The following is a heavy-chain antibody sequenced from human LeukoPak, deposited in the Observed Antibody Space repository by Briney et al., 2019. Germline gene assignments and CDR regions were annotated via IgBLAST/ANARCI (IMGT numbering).Heavy chain of an antibody. J-gene: IGHJ5*02. V-gene: IGHV4-61*02. Sequence: SQTLSLTCTVSGGSISSGSYYWSWIRQPAGKGLEWIGRIYTSGSTNYNPSLKSRVTISVDTSKNQFSLKLSSVTAADTAVYYCARDRQGGDIAAAGPWWFDPWGQGTLVTVSS. D-gene: IGHD6-13*01. CDR3: ARDRQGGDIAAAGPWWFDP. CDR2: IYTSGST. CDR1: GGSISSGSYY.